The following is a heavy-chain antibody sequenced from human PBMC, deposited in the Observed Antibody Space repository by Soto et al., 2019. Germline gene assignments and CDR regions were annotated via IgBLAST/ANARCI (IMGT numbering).Heavy chain of an antibody. CDR3: AKWPSYSSGWYSGWFDP. D-gene: IGHD6-19*01. Sequence: EVQLLESGGGLVQPGGSLRLSCAASGFTFSSYAMSWVRQAPGKGLEWVSAISGSGGSTYYADSVKGRFTISRDNSKITLYLQMNSLRAEDTAVYYCAKWPSYSSGWYSGWFDPWGQGTLVTVSS. J-gene: IGHJ5*02. CDR1: GFTFSSYA. CDR2: ISGSGGST. V-gene: IGHV3-23*01.